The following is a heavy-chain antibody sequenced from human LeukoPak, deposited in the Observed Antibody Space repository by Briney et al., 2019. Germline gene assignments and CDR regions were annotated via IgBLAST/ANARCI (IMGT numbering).Heavy chain of an antibody. CDR2: ISSSSSYI. V-gene: IGHV3-21*01. J-gene: IGHJ4*02. CDR3: ARDSDSGFAVAATY. D-gene: IGHD2-15*01. Sequence: KSGGSLRLSCAASGFTFSSYSMNWVRQAPGKGLEWVSSISSSSSYIYHADSVKGRFTISRDNSKNTLYLQMNRLRAEDTAVYYCARDSDSGFAVAATYWGQGTLVTVSS. CDR1: GFTFSSYS.